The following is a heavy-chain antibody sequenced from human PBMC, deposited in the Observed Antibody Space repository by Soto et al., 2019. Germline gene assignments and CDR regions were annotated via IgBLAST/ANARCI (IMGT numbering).Heavy chain of an antibody. Sequence: PAGSLRLSCAASEFTFSNYAMGWGRQAPGKGLEWVSGIGGGGGRTYYADSVKGRFTISRDNSKNTLYLQMNSVRVEDTAVYFCAKIAEAGAGTVYGYWGQGALVTVSS. D-gene: IGHD6-19*01. J-gene: IGHJ4*02. CDR1: EFTFSNYA. V-gene: IGHV3-23*01. CDR3: AKIAEAGAGTVYGY. CDR2: IGGGGGRT.